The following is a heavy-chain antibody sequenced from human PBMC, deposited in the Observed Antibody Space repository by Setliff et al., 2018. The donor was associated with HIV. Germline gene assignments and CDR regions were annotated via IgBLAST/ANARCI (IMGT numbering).Heavy chain of an antibody. CDR1: GDSISSYY. D-gene: IGHD7-27*01. J-gene: IGHJ4*02. Sequence: SETLSLTCTVSGDSISSYYWSWIRQPPGKGLEWIGYIYYSGSTNYNPSLKSRVTISGDTSKNQLSLKLSSVTAADTAVYYCARQVGNKVLFDSWGQGTLVTVS. CDR2: IYYSGST. CDR3: ARQVGNKVLFDS. V-gene: IGHV4-59*01.